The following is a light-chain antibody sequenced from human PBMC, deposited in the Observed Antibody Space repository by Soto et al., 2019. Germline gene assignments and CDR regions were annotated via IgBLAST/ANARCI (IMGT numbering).Light chain of an antibody. CDR2: RND. CDR3: AAWDDSLNTWV. CDR1: SLNIGNHF. J-gene: IGLJ3*02. Sequence: QSVLTQPPSASGTPGQRVTVSCSGGSLNIGNHFVFWYQQFPGAAPKLLIYRNDQRPSGVPDRFSASKSGTSVSLAISGIRSEDEAEYFWAAWDDSLNTWVFGGGTKLTVL. V-gene: IGLV1-47*01.